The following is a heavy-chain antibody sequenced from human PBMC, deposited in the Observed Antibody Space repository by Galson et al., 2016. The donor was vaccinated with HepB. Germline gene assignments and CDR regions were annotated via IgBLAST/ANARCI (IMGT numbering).Heavy chain of an antibody. CDR2: ISGSGSST. D-gene: IGHD2-15*01. CDR1: GFTFSSYA. CDR3: AKDSRIWGRGSSYFDY. Sequence: SLRLSCAASGFTFSSYATSWVRQAPRKGLEWVSSISGSGSSTFYADSVEGRFTISRDNSKNTLFLQMNCLRDEDTAVYYCAKDSRIWGRGSSYFDYWGQGTLVTVSS. V-gene: IGHV3-23*01. J-gene: IGHJ4*02.